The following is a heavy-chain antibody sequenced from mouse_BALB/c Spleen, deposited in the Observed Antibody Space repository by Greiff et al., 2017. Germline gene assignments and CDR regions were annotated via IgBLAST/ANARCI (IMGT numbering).Heavy chain of an antibody. D-gene: IGHD2-10*01. CDR2: ISSGGGST. V-gene: IGHV5-12-1*01. CDR1: GFAFSSYD. CDR3: ARMAYSNYYFDY. Sequence: EVKVEESGGGLVKPGGSLKLSCAASGFAFSSYDMSWVRQTPEKRLEWVAYISSGGGSTYYPDTVKGRFTISRDNAKNTLYLQMSSLKSEDTAMYYCARMAYSNYYFDYWGQGTTLTVSS. J-gene: IGHJ2*01.